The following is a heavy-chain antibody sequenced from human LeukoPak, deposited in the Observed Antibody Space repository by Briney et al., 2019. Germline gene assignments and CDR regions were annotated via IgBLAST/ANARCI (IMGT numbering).Heavy chain of an antibody. CDR2: INPSGGST. CDR1: GYTFTSYY. D-gene: IGHD6-13*01. Sequence: ASVKVSCKASGYTFTSYYMHWVRQAPGQGLEWMGIINPSGGSTSYAQKFQGRVTMTRDTSTSTVYMELSSLRSEDTAVHYCARDLGIAAAGVAFDYWGQGTLVTVSS. V-gene: IGHV1-46*01. J-gene: IGHJ4*02. CDR3: ARDLGIAAAGVAFDY.